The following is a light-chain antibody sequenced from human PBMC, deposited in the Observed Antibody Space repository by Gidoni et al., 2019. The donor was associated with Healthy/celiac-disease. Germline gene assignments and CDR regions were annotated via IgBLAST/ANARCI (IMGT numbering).Light chain of an antibody. CDR2: GAS. V-gene: IGKV1-5*03. J-gene: IGKJ4*01. CDR1: QTIDNW. Sequence: DIQMTQSPSILSASVGDRVTITCRTSQTIDNWLAWYQQRPGKAPKLLIYGASTLETGVPSRFSGSGSGTEFTLTINSLQPDDFATYYCQQYNSYLLSFGGGTKLEVK. CDR3: QQYNSYLLS.